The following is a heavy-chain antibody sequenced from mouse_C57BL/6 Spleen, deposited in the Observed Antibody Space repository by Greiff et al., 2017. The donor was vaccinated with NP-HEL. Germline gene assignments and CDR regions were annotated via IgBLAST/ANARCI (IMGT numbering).Heavy chain of an antibody. J-gene: IGHJ3*01. CDR1: GYTFTSYW. Sequence: VQLQQPGAELVKPGASVKLSCKASGYTFTSYWMQWVKQRPGQGLEWIGEIDPSDSYTNYNQKFKGKATLTVDTSSSTAYMQLSSLASEDSAVYYSARWGYYGSSDSFAYWGKGTLVTVSA. CDR2: IDPSDSYT. CDR3: ARWGYYGSSDSFAY. V-gene: IGHV1-50*01. D-gene: IGHD1-1*01.